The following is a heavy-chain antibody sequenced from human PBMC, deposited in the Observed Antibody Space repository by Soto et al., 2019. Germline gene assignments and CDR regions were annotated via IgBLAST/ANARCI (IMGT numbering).Heavy chain of an antibody. D-gene: IGHD1-1*01. CDR1: GVSINTGGRF. CDR3: SMSLPPTGSPGYWYFDL. J-gene: IGHJ2*01. CDR2: IYYTGNT. V-gene: IGHV4-31*01. Sequence: QVQLQESGPGLVKPSQTLSLTCTVSGVSINTGGRFWSWVRQHPGKGLVWIGYIYYTGNTDYNPSLRSQLTFSVYPPKNQYSLYLRTVTAADTAVCYCSMSLPPTGSPGYWYFDLLGRGTLVTVSS.